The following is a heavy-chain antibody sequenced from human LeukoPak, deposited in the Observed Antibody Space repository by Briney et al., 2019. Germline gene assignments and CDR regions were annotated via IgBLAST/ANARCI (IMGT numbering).Heavy chain of an antibody. V-gene: IGHV4-34*01. J-gene: IGHJ5*02. CDR3: ANIVVVSAANWFDP. Sequence: SETLSLTCAVYGGSFSGYYWSWIRQPPGKGLEWIGEINHSGSTNYNPSLKSRVTISVDTSKNQFSLKLSSVTAADTAVYYCANIVVVSAANWFDPWGEGTLVTVSS. CDR1: GGSFSGYY. D-gene: IGHD2-2*01. CDR2: INHSGST.